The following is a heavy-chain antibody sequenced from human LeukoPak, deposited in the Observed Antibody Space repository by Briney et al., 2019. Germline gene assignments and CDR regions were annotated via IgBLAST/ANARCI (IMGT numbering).Heavy chain of an antibody. J-gene: IGHJ6*02. V-gene: IGHV4-59*08. Sequence: PSETLSLTCTVSGGSISSYYWSWIRQPPGKGLEWIGYISYSGSTNYNPSLYNPSLKTRVTISVDTPKNQFSLKLSSVTAADTAVYYCARHPSSGYYYYAMDVWGQGTTVTVSS. CDR3: ARHPSSGYYYYAMDV. CDR1: GGSISSYY. CDR2: ISYSGST. D-gene: IGHD2-8*02.